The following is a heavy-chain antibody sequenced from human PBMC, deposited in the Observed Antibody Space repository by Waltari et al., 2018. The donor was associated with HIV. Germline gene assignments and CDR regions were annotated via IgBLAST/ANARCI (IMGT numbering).Heavy chain of an antibody. CDR3: ASTPSSAAGGHFDY. CDR1: GGSFSGYY. Sequence: QVQLQQWGAGLLKPSETLSLTCAVYGGSFSGYYWSWIRQPPGKGLEWIGEINHSGSTNYNPSLKSRVTISVDTAKNQFSLKLSSVTAADTAVYYCASTPSSAAGGHFDYWGQGTLVTVSS. J-gene: IGHJ4*02. D-gene: IGHD6-13*01. CDR2: INHSGST. V-gene: IGHV4-34*01.